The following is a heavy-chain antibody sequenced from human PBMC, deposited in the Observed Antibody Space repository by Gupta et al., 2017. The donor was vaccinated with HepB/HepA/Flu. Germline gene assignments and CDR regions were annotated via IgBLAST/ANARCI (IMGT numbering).Heavy chain of an antibody. CDR2: MYSGGGT. J-gene: IGHJ3*02. CDR3: ARSAGTFGGINDAFDI. V-gene: IGHV3-53*01. CDR1: GFTVSSRY. Sequence: EVQLVESGGGLIQSGGSLRLACAASGFTVSSRYMSWVRQAPGKGLEWVSVMYSGGGTNYADAVRCRFTISRDTSKNTLSLQMDNLSVEDTAIYFCARSAGTFGGINDAFDIWGQGTTVTVSS. D-gene: IGHD3-3*01.